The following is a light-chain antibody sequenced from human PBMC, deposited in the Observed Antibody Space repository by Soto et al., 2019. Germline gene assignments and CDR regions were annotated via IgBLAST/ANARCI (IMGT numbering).Light chain of an antibody. J-gene: IGLJ3*02. Sequence: QSALTQPPSASGSPGQSVTISCTGTSSDVGGYNYVSWYQQHPGKAPKLIIYEVSKRPSGIPDRFSGSKSVNTASLTVSGLQAEDEADYYFSSYAGSNNLVFGGGTKVTVL. CDR3: SSYAGSNNLV. CDR2: EVS. V-gene: IGLV2-8*01. CDR1: SSDVGGYNY.